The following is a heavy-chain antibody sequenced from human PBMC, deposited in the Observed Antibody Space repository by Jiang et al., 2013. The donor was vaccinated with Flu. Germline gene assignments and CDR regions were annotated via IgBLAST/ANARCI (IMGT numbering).Heavy chain of an antibody. CDR3: ARHPSGWYTHWFDP. J-gene: IGHJ5*02. CDR2: IYYSGST. D-gene: IGHD6-19*01. CDR1: GGSISSSSYY. Sequence: GPGLVKPSETLSLTCTVSGGSISSSSYYWGWIRQPPGKGLEWIGSIYYSGSTYYNPSLKSRVTISVDTSKNQFSLKLSSVTAADTAVYYCARHPSGWYTHWFDPWGQGTLVTVSS. V-gene: IGHV4-39*01.